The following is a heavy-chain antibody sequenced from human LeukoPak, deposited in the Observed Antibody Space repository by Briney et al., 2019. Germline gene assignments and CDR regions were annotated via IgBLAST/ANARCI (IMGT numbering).Heavy chain of an antibody. J-gene: IGHJ4*02. D-gene: IGHD2-15*01. CDR3: AQVVAATHLWYYFDY. CDR1: GGSISSSSYY. Sequence: SETLSLTCTVSGGSISSSSYYWGWIRQPPGKGLEWIGSIYYSGSTYYNPSLKSRVTISVDTSKNQFSLKLSSVTAADTAVYYCAQVVAATHLWYYFDYWGQGTLVTVSS. V-gene: IGHV4-39*01. CDR2: IYYSGST.